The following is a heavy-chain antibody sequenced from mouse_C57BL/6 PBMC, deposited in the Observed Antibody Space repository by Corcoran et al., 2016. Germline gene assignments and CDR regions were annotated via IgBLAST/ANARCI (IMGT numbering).Heavy chain of an antibody. CDR2: LYWDDYK. CDR3: ARSLYYGHYPYFDY. J-gene: IGHJ2*01. CDR1: GFSLSTSGMG. Sequence: QVTLKESGPGILQSSQTLSLTCSFSGFSLSTSGMGVSWIRHPSGKGLEWLAHLYWDDYKRYNPSLKSRLTISKDNSRNQVFLKSTSVDTAETVTYYCARSLYYGHYPYFDYWVQRTTLTSSS. D-gene: IGHD2-1*01. V-gene: IGHV8-12*01.